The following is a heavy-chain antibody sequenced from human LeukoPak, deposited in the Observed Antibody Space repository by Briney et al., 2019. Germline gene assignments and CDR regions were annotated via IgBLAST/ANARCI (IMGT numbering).Heavy chain of an antibody. D-gene: IGHD2-2*02. Sequence: ASVKVSCKASGYSSTDYAMHWVRQAPGQRLEWMGWINTANGKTKYSQKFQDRVTITRDTSATTAYMELSSLRSEGTAVFYCARDLYLKNWFDPWGLGTLVTVSS. J-gene: IGHJ5*02. CDR2: INTANGKT. V-gene: IGHV1-3*04. CDR3: ARDLYLKNWFDP. CDR1: GYSSTDYA.